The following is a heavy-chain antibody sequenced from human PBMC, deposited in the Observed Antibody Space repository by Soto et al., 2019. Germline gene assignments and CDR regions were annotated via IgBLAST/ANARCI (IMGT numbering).Heavy chain of an antibody. CDR2: FSGGRDTT. V-gene: IGHV3-23*01. D-gene: IGHD2-21*01. Sequence: LRLSRVASGFTFSSYAMSWVRQAPGQRLEWVATFSGGRDTTWHADSVKGRFTVSRDSSKNTLSLQMNSLRPEDTALYYCAKATSATCTGSICYSFDYWGQGTLVTVSS. CDR3: AKATSATCTGSICYSFDY. J-gene: IGHJ4*02. CDR1: GFTFSSYA.